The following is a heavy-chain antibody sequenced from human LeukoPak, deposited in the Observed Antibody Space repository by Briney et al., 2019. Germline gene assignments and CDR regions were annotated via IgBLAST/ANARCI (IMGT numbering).Heavy chain of an antibody. V-gene: IGHV4-38-2*01. CDR2: IYHSGST. Sequence: SETLSLPCAVSGYSISSVYDRGWIRQPPGKGLEWIGSIYHSGSTYYNPSLKSRVTISVDTSKNHLPLKLSTVTAADTAVYYCGGGGSGGWFDPWGQGTLVTVSS. J-gene: IGHJ5*02. D-gene: IGHD1-26*01. CDR1: GYSISSVYD. CDR3: GGGGSGGWFDP.